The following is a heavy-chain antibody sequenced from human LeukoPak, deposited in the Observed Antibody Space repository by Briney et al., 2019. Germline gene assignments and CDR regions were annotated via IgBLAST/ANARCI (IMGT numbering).Heavy chain of an antibody. Sequence: GGSLRLSCTVSGFTVSSNSMSWVRQAPGKGLEWVSFIYSDNTHYSDSVKGRFTISRDNSKNTLYLQMNSLRAEDTAVYYCARRAGVYSHPYDYWGQGNLVTVSS. CDR2: IYSDNT. J-gene: IGHJ4*02. D-gene: IGHD4-23*01. CDR3: ARRAGVYSHPYDY. CDR1: GFTVSSNS. V-gene: IGHV3-53*01.